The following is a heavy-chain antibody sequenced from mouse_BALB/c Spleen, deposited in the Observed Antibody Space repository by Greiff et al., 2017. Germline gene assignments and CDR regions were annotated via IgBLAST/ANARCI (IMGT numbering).Heavy chain of an antibody. Sequence: VQLQQSGAELAKPGASVKMSCKASGYTFTSYWMHWVKQRPGQGLEWIGYINPSTGYTEYNQKFKDKATLTADKSSSTAYMQLSSLTSEDSAVYYCASYDGYYGAMDYWGQGTSVTVSS. CDR2: INPSTGYT. J-gene: IGHJ4*01. D-gene: IGHD2-3*01. V-gene: IGHV1-7*01. CDR3: ASYDGYYGAMDY. CDR1: GYTFTSYW.